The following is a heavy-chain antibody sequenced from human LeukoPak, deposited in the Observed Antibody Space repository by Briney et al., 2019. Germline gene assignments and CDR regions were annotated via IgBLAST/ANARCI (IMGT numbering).Heavy chain of an antibody. V-gene: IGHV4-38-2*02. J-gene: IGHJ4*02. D-gene: IGHD1-26*01. CDR1: GYSISSGYY. Sequence: PSETLSLTCAVSGYSISSGYYWGWIRQPPGKGLEWIASMYHSASTYYNPSLQSRVTLSADTSKNQFSLKMSSVTAADTAVYYCGRDRSGGYSVDYWGQRTLVTVS. CDR2: MYHSAST. CDR3: GRDRSGGYSVDY.